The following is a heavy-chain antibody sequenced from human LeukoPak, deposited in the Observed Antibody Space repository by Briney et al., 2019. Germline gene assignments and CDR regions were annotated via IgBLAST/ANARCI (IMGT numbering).Heavy chain of an antibody. V-gene: IGHV1-2*02. CDR1: GYTFIGYY. D-gene: IGHD5/OR15-5a*01. CDR3: ARLVGLSTTASY. Sequence: ASVKVSCKTSGYTFIGYYLHWVRQAPGQGLEWMGWINPTSGGTNYAQKFQDRVTMTRDTSINTAYMELSRLTSDDTAVYYCARLVGLSTTASYWGQGTLVIVSS. CDR2: INPTSGGT. J-gene: IGHJ4*02.